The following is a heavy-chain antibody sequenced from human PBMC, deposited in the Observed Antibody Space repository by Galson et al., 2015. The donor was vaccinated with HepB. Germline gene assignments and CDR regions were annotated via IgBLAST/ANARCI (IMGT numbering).Heavy chain of an antibody. V-gene: IGHV3-21*01. CDR2: ISSSSSYI. J-gene: IGHJ4*02. Sequence: SLRLSCAASGFTFSSYSMNWVRQAPGKGLEWVSSISSSSSYIYYADSVKGRFTISRDNAKNSLYLQMNSLRAEDTAVYYCARVNCSGGSCYFRYDYWGQGTLVTVSS. D-gene: IGHD2-15*01. CDR3: ARVNCSGGSCYFRYDY. CDR1: GFTFSSYS.